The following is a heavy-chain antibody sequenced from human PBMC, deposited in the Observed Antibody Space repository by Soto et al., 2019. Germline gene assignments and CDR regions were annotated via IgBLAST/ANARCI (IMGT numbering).Heavy chain of an antibody. Sequence: GGSLRLSCAVSGFPFSSYCMHWVRQAPGKGLEWVAITSYDGSKKNYADSVKGRFTISRDNSNKTLYLQMNSLRGADTAVYFFAKEHYDYVCGNYPSRFDYWGQGALVTVYS. CDR3: AKEHYDYVCGNYPSRFDY. CDR1: GFPFSSYC. D-gene: IGHD3-16*01. J-gene: IGHJ4*02. CDR2: TSYDGSKK. V-gene: IGHV3-30*18.